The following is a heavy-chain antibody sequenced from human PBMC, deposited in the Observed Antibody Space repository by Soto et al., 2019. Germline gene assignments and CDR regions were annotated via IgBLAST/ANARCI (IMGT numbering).Heavy chain of an antibody. CDR2: IYHSGST. D-gene: IGHD2-21*02. V-gene: IGHV4-4*02. Sequence: QVQLQESGPGLVKPSGTLSLTCAVSGGSISSSNWWSWVRQPPGKGLEWIGEIYHSGSTNYNPSLKSRVTISVDKSKNQFSLKLSSVTAADTAVYYCARDHRQLNIVVVTASFDYYYGMDVWGQGTTVTVSS. CDR1: GGSISSSNW. J-gene: IGHJ6*02. CDR3: ARDHRQLNIVVVTASFDYYYGMDV.